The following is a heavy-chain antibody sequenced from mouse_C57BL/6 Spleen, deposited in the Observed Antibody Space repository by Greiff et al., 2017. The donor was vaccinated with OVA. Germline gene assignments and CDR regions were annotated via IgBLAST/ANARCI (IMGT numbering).Heavy chain of an antibody. D-gene: IGHD1-1*01. Sequence: DVKLQESGGGLVKPGGSLKLSCAASGFTFSDYGMHWVRQAPEKGLEWVAYISSGSSTIYYADTVKGRFTISRDNAKTTLFLQMTSLRSEDTAMYYCARGSSYARYFDVWGTGTTVTVSS. V-gene: IGHV5-17*01. CDR1: GFTFSDYG. CDR3: ARGSSYARYFDV. CDR2: ISSGSSTI. J-gene: IGHJ1*03.